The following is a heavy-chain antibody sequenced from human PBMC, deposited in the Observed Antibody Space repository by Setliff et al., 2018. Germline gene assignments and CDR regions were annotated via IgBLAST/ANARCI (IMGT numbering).Heavy chain of an antibody. CDR2: IYHSGNT. J-gene: IGHJ4*02. D-gene: IGHD3-22*01. V-gene: IGHV4-38-2*02. Sequence: SETLSLTCNVSGDSISSTYHWGWIRQSPGKGLEWIGTIYHSGNTYYNPSLNSRLTISVDTSKNQFSLRLTSVTAADTAVYYCARAGYDSSGYYSYWGQGTLVTVSS. CDR3: ARAGYDSSGYYSY. CDR1: GDSISSTYH.